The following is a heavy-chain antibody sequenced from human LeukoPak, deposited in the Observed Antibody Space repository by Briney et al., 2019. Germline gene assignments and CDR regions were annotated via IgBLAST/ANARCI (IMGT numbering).Heavy chain of an antibody. CDR1: GGTFSSYA. J-gene: IGHJ4*02. D-gene: IGHD3-3*01. V-gene: IGHV1-69*05. CDR2: IIPIFGTA. CDR3: ARDVPAYYDFWSGYLIRFDY. Sequence: SVKVSCKASGGTFSSYAISWVRQAPGQGLEWMGGIIPIFGTANYAQKLQGRVTMTTDTSTSTAYMELRSLRSDDTAVYYCARDVPAYYDFWSGYLIRFDYWGQGTLVTVSS.